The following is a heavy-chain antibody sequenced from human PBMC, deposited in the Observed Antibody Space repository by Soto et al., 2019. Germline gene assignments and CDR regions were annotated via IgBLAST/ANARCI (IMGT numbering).Heavy chain of an antibody. CDR1: EFTFSSYA. V-gene: IGHV3-23*01. Sequence: EVQLLESGGGLVQPGGSLRLSCAASEFTFSSYAISWVRQAPGKGLEWVSGISGSGGSTYYGDPVKGRFTISRDNSKNTLFLQMNSLRTEDTAVYYCAKNPGGSLPWFDPWGQGTLVTVSS. CDR3: AKNPGGSLPWFDP. J-gene: IGHJ5*02. CDR2: ISGSGGST. D-gene: IGHD2-15*01.